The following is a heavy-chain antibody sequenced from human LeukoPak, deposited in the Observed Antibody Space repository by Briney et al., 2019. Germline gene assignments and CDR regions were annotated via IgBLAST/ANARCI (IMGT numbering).Heavy chain of an antibody. CDR1: GFTVSSNY. D-gene: IGHD6-19*01. CDR2: ISGSGGST. V-gene: IGHV3-23*01. Sequence: GGSLRLSCAASGFTVSSNYMSWVRQAPGKGLEWVSAISGSGGSTYYADSVKGRFTISRDNSKNSLYLQMNSLRAEDTAVYYCARDRLTVAGTYYYYGMDVWGQGTTVTVSS. J-gene: IGHJ6*02. CDR3: ARDRLTVAGTYYYYGMDV.